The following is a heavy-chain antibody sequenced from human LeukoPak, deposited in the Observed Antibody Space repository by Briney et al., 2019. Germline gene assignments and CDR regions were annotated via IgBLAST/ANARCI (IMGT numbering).Heavy chain of an antibody. V-gene: IGHV4-34*01. D-gene: IGHD3-22*01. CDR3: ARGLVTMIVNWFDP. Sequence: SETLSLTCAVYGGSFSGYYWSWIRQPPGKGLEWIGEINHSGSTNYNPSLKSRVTISVDTSKIQFSLKLSSVTAADTAVYYCARGLVTMIVNWFDPWGREPWSPSPQ. J-gene: IGHJ5*02. CDR2: INHSGST. CDR1: GGSFSGYY.